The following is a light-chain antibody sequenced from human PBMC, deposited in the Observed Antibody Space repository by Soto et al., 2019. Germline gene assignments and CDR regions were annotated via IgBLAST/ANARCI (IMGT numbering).Light chain of an antibody. CDR3: CSYAGISTFDVV. CDR1: SSDVGSYNL. CDR2: EGS. V-gene: IGLV2-23*03. J-gene: IGLJ2*01. Sequence: QSALTQPASVSGYPGQSITISCTGTSSDVGSYNLVSWYQQHPGKAPKLMIYEGSKRPSGVSNRFSGSKSGNTASLTISGLQAEDEADYYCCSYAGISTFDVVFGGGTKVTVL.